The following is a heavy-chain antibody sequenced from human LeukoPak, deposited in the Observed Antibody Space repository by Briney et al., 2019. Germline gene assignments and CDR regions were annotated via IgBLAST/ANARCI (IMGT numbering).Heavy chain of an antibody. CDR1: GLTVSSNY. J-gene: IGHJ4*02. Sequence: GRSLRLSCAASGLTVSSNYMNWVRQAPGKGLERVSALYIGGNTYYADSVRGRFTISRDNSKNTLYLQMNSLRAEDTAIYYCTTAAGYNYGQYWGQGTLVTVSS. CDR2: LYIGGNT. D-gene: IGHD5-18*01. CDR3: TTAAGYNYGQY. V-gene: IGHV3-53*01.